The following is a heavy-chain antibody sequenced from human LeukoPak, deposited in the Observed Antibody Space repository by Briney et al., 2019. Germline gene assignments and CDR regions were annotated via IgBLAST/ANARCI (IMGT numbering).Heavy chain of an antibody. CDR1: GFTFRNFA. V-gene: IGHV3-23*01. CDR2: ITDTGDAT. J-gene: IGHJ4*02. Sequence: GGSLRLSCAASGFTFRNFAMAWVRQAPGEGLEWVSSITDTGDATGYTESVKGRFTISRDNSKGTVWLQMNSLRAEDTAIYYCAKSDCGSDGCKLYDYWAQGTQVTVSS. CDR3: AKSDCGSDGCKLYDY. D-gene: IGHD2-21*01.